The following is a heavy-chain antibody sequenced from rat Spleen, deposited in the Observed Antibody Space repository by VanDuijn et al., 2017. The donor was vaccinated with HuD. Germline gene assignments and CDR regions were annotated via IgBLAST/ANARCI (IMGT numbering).Heavy chain of an antibody. Sequence: QVQLKESGPGLVQPSQTLSLTCTVSGFSLISYAVNWVRQAPGKGLEWLAAISSGESTYYNSVLKSRLSISRDTSKSQVFLNLNRLQTDDRAVYFCARSYGGYTQHWFPYWGQGTLVTVSS. CDR3: ARSYGGYTQHWFPY. V-gene: IGHV2-6*01. CDR2: ISSGEST. D-gene: IGHD1-11*01. J-gene: IGHJ3*01. CDR1: GFSLISYA.